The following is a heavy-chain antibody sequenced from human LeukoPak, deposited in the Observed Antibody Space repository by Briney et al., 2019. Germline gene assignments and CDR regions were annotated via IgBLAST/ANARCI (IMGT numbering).Heavy chain of an antibody. CDR1: GFTFSSYS. CDR3: ARVRLDSGTYSLYY. CDR2: ISGRSSTK. V-gene: IGHV3-48*01. Sequence: PGGSLRLSCAASGFTFSSYSMNWVRQAPGKGLEWVSYISGRSSTKYYADSVKGGFTISRDNADNSLYLQMNSLRVEDTAVYYCARVRLDSGTYSLYYWGQGTLVTVSS. J-gene: IGHJ4*02. D-gene: IGHD3-10*01.